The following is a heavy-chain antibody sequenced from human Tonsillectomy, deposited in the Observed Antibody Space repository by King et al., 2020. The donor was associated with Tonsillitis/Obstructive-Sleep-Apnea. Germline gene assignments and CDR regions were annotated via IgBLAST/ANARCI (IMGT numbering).Heavy chain of an antibody. D-gene: IGHD6-19*01. CDR2: IYPRDSDT. V-gene: IGHV5-51*01. Sequence: VQLVESGAEVKKPGESLKISCTGSGHIFPTNWIGWVRQMPGRGLEWMGFIYPRDSDTRYSPSFQGQVSISANKSTSTAYLQWSSLKVSDTAIYYCASQSSGWLDYWGQGTLVTVSS. CDR1: GHIFPTNW. J-gene: IGHJ4*02. CDR3: ASQSSGWLDY.